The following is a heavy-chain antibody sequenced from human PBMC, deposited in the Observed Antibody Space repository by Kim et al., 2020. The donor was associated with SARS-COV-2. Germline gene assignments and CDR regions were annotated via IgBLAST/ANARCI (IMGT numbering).Heavy chain of an antibody. Sequence: SETLSLTCTVSGGSISSYYWSWIRQPPGKGLEWIGYIYYSGSTNYNPSLKSRVTISVDTSKNQFSLKLGSVTAADTAVYYCARHEAPGDSGSYSDDYWFDPWGQGTLVTVSS. D-gene: IGHD1-26*01. CDR1: GGSISSYY. CDR2: IYYSGST. V-gene: IGHV4-59*08. J-gene: IGHJ5*02. CDR3: ARHEAPGDSGSYSDDYWFDP.